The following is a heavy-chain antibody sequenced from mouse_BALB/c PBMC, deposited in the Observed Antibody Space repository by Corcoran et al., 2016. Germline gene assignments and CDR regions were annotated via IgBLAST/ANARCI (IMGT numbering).Heavy chain of an antibody. CDR2: IDPANGNT. D-gene: IGHD4-1*01. V-gene: IGHV14-3*02. CDR1: GFDIKDTY. J-gene: IGHJ1*01. Sequence: EVQLQQSGGVLVKPGASVKLSCTAYGFDIKDTYMHWVKQRPEQGLEWIGRIDPANGNTKYDPKFQGKATISADTSSNTAYLQLSSLTSEDTAVYYCANWDGYVDVWGAGTTVTVS. CDR3: ANWDGYVDV.